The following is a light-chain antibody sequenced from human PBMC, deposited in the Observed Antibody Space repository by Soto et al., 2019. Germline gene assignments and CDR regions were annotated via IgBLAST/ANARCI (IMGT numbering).Light chain of an antibody. CDR2: ESF. J-gene: IGKJ1*01. Sequence: EMVMTQSPATLSVSPGEAATLSCRASQSVATHLAWYQQKPGQAPRLLIYESFMRATGIPARFTGSGSETDFTLTISSLQSEDVAVYYCQQYNYWWTFGQGTRVEIK. CDR1: QSVATH. V-gene: IGKV3-15*01. CDR3: QQYNYWWT.